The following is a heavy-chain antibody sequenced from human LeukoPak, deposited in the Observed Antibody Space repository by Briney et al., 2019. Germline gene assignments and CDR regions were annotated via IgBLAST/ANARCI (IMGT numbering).Heavy chain of an antibody. D-gene: IGHD4/OR15-4a*01. CDR1: GFSVNNDY. CDR3: ARDRPYGGLNGFDH. CDR2: LHTNYNT. J-gene: IGHJ4*02. Sequence: GGSLRLSCLASGFSVNNDYMSWVRQAPGKGLEWVSVLHTNYNTYYADPVKGRFTISRDNSKNTLYLQMNSLRVEDTAVYYCARDRPYGGLNGFDHWGQGTLVTVSS. V-gene: IGHV3-53*01.